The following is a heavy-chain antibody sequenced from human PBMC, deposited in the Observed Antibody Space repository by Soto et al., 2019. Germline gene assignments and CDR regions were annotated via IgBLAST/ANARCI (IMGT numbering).Heavy chain of an antibody. J-gene: IGHJ6*02. V-gene: IGHV3-72*01. CDR2: TRNTANSYST. Sequence: DHCMDRISKKKRKGLEWVGRTRNTANSYSTDYAASVKGRFTISRDDSKDSLYLQMNSLKPEDTAVYYCVSGVIIINQYNGLDVSAQGTTLTV. D-gene: IGHD3-9*01. CDR3: VSGVIIINQYNGLDV. CDR1: DHC.